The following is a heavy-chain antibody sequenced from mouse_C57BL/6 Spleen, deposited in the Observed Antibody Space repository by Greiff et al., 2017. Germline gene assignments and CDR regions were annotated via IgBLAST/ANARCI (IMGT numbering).Heavy chain of an antibody. J-gene: IGHJ1*03. V-gene: IGHV1-53*01. Sequence: QVQLKQPGTELVKPGASVKLSCKASGYTFTSYWMHWVKQRPGQGLEWIGNINPSNGGTNYNEKFKSKATLTVDKSSSTAYMQLSSLTSEDSAVYYCARGLRRDWYFDVWGTGTTVTVSS. D-gene: IGHD2-2*01. CDR2: INPSNGGT. CDR3: ARGLRRDWYFDV. CDR1: GYTFTSYW.